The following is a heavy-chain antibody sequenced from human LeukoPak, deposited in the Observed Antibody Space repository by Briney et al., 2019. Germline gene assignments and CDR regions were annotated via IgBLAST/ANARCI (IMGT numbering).Heavy chain of an antibody. V-gene: IGHV3-21*01. D-gene: IGHD2-2*01. CDR3: ARDPPSAVVRGATDY. J-gene: IGHJ4*01. CDR1: GFTFRSYS. CDR2: ISSSSGYI. Sequence: PGGSLGLSCAASGFTFRSYSMNWVRQAPGKGLEWVSSISSSSGYIYYADSVKGRFTISRDNAKNSLYLQMNSLRAEDTAVYYCARDPPSAVVRGATDYWG.